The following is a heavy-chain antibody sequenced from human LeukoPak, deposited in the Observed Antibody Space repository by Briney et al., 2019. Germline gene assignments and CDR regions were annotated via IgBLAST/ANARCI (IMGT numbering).Heavy chain of an antibody. V-gene: IGHV4-59*08. CDR2: IYYSGST. J-gene: IGHJ6*03. CDR1: GGSISSYY. Sequence: KPSETLSLTCTVSGGSISSYYWSWIRQPPGKGLEWIGYIYYSGSTNYNPSLKSRVTISVDTSKNQFSLKLSSVTAADTAVYYCARCLGYSYGYGHYYYYMDVWGKGTTVTVSS. D-gene: IGHD5-18*01. CDR3: ARCLGYSYGYGHYYYYMDV.